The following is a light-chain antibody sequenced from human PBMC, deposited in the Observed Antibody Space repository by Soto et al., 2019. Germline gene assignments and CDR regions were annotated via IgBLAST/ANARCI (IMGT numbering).Light chain of an antibody. J-gene: IGKJ1*01. V-gene: IGKV3-15*01. Sequence: EVVMTQSPATLSVSPGERATLSCRASQNVNANLAWYQQKPGQAPRLLIHGASTRATGIPARFSGSGFGTEFIXXNXSXXSEDFAVYYCQQYNTWLWTFGQGTKVEGK. CDR3: QQYNTWLWT. CDR1: QNVNAN. CDR2: GAS.